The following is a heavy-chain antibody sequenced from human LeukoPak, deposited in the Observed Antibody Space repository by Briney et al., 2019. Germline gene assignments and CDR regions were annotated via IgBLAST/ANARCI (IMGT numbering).Heavy chain of an antibody. J-gene: IGHJ6*02. V-gene: IGHV3-48*01. CDR2: ISSCSSTI. CDR1: GFTLSSYS. CDR3: ARGGSGSSYYYGMDV. Sequence: PGGSLRLSCAASGFTLSSYSMLGVRPAPGKGLGGVSYISSCSSTIYYAHSVKGRFTISRDNAKNSLYLQMNSLRAEDTAVSYCARGGSGSSYYYGMDVWGQGTTVTVSS. D-gene: IGHD3-10*01.